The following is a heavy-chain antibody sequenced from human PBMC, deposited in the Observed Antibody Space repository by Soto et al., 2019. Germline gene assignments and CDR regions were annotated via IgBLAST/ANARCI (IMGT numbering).Heavy chain of an antibody. Sequence: SSETLSLTCTVSGDSISAYSWSWVRQPPGKGLEWIGNIHYNGNTKYNPSLKSRVTISVDTSKNQFSLKLSSVTAADTAVYYCARVWGGAFDFWGQGTMVTVSS. V-gene: IGHV4-59*01. CDR1: GDSISAYS. J-gene: IGHJ3*01. CDR2: IHYNGNT. D-gene: IGHD3-10*01. CDR3: ARVWGGAFDF.